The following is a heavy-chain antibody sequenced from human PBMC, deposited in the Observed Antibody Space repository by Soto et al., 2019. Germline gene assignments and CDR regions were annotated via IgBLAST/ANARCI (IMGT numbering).Heavy chain of an antibody. J-gene: IGHJ6*03. D-gene: IGHD1-1*01. CDR3: AREMEKGTTGTHYYYYMDV. CDR2: IIPILGIA. CDR1: GGTFSSYT. Sequence: QVQLVQSGAEVKKPGSSVKVSCKASGGTFSSYTISWVRQAPGQGLEWMGRIIPILGIANYAQKFQGRVTITADKFTSTAYMELSSLRSEDTAVYYCAREMEKGTTGTHYYYYMDVWGKGTTVTVSS. V-gene: IGHV1-69*08.